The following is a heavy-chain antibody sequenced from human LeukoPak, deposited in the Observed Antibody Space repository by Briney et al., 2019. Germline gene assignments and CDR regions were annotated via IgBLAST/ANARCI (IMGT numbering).Heavy chain of an antibody. CDR2: ISSSSSYI. Sequence: GGYLRLSCAASGFTFSSYSMNWVRQAPGKGLEWVSSISSSSSYIYYADSVKGRFTISRDNAKNSLYLQMNSLRAEDTAVYYCARDYDFVYYYYGMDVWGQGTTVTVSS. CDR1: GFTFSSYS. J-gene: IGHJ6*02. D-gene: IGHD3-3*01. V-gene: IGHV3-21*01. CDR3: ARDYDFVYYYYGMDV.